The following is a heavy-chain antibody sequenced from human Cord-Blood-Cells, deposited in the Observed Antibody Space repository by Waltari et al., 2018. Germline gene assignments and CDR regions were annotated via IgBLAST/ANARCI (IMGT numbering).Heavy chain of an antibody. Sequence: QLQLQESGPGLVKPSETLSLTCTVSGGSISSSSYYWGWIRQPPGKGLEWIGSIYYSGSTYHNPSLKSRVTISVDTSKNQFSLKLSSVTAADTAVYYCARQRFLEWLLYYFDYWGQGTLVTVSS. CDR3: ARQRFLEWLLYYFDY. D-gene: IGHD3-3*01. CDR1: GGSISSSSYY. V-gene: IGHV4-39*01. CDR2: IYYSGST. J-gene: IGHJ4*02.